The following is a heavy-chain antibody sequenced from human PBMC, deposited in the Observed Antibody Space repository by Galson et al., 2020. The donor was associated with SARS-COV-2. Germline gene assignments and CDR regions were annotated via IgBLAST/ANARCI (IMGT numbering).Heavy chain of an antibody. CDR3: AKSSRY. Sequence: ASETLSLTCTVSGFSISSSSQSWGWIRQPPGPGPEWIGSYFHSGSTFYKSSLKNRLTISVDTSRNQFSLQLTSVTAADTAIYYCAKSSRYWGQGTLVTVSS. J-gene: IGHJ4*02. V-gene: IGHV4-39*07. CDR2: YFHSGST. D-gene: IGHD3-10*01. CDR1: GFSISSSSQS.